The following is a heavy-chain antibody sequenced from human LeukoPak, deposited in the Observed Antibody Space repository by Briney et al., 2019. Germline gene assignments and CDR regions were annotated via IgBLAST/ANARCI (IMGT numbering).Heavy chain of an antibody. D-gene: IGHD1-26*01. CDR1: GGSINRYY. J-gene: IGHJ3*02. Sequence: ASETLSLTCTVSGGSINRYYWTWIRQPPGKGLEWIGYIYNSGSTNYNPPLKSRVTISTDTSKKQFSLRVSPVTAADTAVYYCARRLRIEGGTRRGDALDMWGQGTMVTVSS. V-gene: IGHV4-59*08. CDR2: IYNSGST. CDR3: ARRLRIEGGTRRGDALDM.